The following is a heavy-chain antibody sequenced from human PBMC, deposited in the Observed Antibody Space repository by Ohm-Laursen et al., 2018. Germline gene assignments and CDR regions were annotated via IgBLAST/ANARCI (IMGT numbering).Heavy chain of an antibody. CDR3: TTDIVATIEATPRDY. Sequence: SLRLSCAASGFTFSNAWMSWVRQAPGKGLEWVGRIKSKTDGGTTDYAAPVKGRFTISRDDSKNTLYLQMNSLKTEDTAVYYCTTDIVATIEATPRDYWGQGTLVTVSS. CDR1: GFTFSNAW. J-gene: IGHJ4*02. V-gene: IGHV3-15*01. D-gene: IGHD5-12*01. CDR2: IKSKTDGGTT.